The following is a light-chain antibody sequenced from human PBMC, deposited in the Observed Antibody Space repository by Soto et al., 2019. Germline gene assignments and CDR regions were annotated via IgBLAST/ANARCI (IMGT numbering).Light chain of an antibody. V-gene: IGKV3-20*01. J-gene: IGKJ3*01. CDR3: HQYGSSSAT. CDR1: QSVTTTY. Sequence: EIVLTQSPGTLSLSAGERATLSCRASQSVTTTYLAWYQQRPGQAPRLLIYGASSRAAGIPDRFSGSGSGGDFTITISRRVPDDFAVDYCHQYGSSSATFGQGTKVDIK. CDR2: GAS.